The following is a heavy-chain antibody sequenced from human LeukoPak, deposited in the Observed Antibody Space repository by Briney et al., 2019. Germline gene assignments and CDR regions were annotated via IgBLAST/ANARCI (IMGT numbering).Heavy chain of an antibody. CDR2: IYYSGST. Sequence: SETLSLTCTVSGGSVSSGSYYWSWIRQPPGKGLEWIGYIYYSGSTNYNPSLKSRVTISVDSSKNQFSLKLSSVTAADTAVYYCARDGYYDSSGYLDAFDIWGQGTMVTVSS. D-gene: IGHD3-22*01. V-gene: IGHV4-61*01. J-gene: IGHJ3*02. CDR3: ARDGYYDSSGYLDAFDI. CDR1: GGSVSSGSYY.